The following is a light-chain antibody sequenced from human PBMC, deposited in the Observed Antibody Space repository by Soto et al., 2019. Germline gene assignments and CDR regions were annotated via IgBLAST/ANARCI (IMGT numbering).Light chain of an antibody. V-gene: IGKV3-11*01. Sequence: IGMTQSPATLSVSPGERATLSCRASQSVSSYLAWYQQKPGQAPRLLIYDASNRATGIPARFSGSGSGTDFTLTISSLEPEDFAVYYCQQRSNWPPITFGQGTRLEIK. CDR3: QQRSNWPPIT. CDR2: DAS. J-gene: IGKJ5*01. CDR1: QSVSSY.